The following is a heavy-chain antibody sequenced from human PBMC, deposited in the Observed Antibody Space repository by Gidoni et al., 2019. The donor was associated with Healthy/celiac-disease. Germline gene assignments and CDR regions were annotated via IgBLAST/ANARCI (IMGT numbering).Heavy chain of an antibody. CDR2: IYYSGST. V-gene: IGHV4-59*01. Sequence: QVQLQESVPGLVKPSETLSLTCTVSGASISSYYWSWIRQPPGKGLEWIRYIYYSGSTNYNPSLKSRVTISVDTSENQFSLKLSSVTAADTAVYYCARFGSGYSGYGRYYGMDVWGQGTTVTVSS. CDR3: ARFGSGYSGYGRYYGMDV. D-gene: IGHD5-12*01. J-gene: IGHJ6*02. CDR1: GASISSYY.